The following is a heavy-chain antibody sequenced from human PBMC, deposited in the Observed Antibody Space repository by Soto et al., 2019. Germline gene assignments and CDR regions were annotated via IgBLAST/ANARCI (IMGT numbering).Heavy chain of an antibody. Sequence: GVSLRLSFTASGFTFGDYSMSWFRQAPGKGLEWVGFIRSKAYGGTTEYAASVRGRFTISRDDSKSIAYLQMNSLKTEDTAVYYCRGSYYYYYYMDVWGKGTTVTVSS. D-gene: IGHD2-15*01. CDR3: RGSYYYYYYMDV. CDR2: IRSKAYGGTT. CDR1: GFTFGDYS. V-gene: IGHV3-49*03. J-gene: IGHJ6*03.